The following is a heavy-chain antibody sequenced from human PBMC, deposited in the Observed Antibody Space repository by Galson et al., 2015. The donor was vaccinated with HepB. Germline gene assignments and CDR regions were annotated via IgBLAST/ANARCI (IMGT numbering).Heavy chain of an antibody. CDR1: GFTFRDSA. V-gene: IGHV3-73*01. Sequence: SLRLSCAASGFTFRDSAMHWVRHTAVKGLEWIGRIRTKANSYETTYAASLKGRFTLSRDDSTNTAFLQMNSLKTEDTAVYYCVRPVIRTTLFDPWGQGTLVTVSS. J-gene: IGHJ5*02. CDR3: VRPVIRTTLFDP. D-gene: IGHD1-1*01. CDR2: IRTKANSYET.